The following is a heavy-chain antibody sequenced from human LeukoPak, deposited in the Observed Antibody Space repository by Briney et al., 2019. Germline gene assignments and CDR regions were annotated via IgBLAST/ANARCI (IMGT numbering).Heavy chain of an antibody. D-gene: IGHD1-7*01. CDR2: IYHTGST. Sequence: PSETLSLTCTVSGGSFSNHYWSWIGQPPGKGLEWIGYIYHTGSTNYNPSLKSRVTISVDTTKNQFSLKLSSVTAADTAVYYCARGNYVDWFDPWGQGTQVTVSS. J-gene: IGHJ5*02. CDR1: GGSFSNHY. CDR3: ARGNYVDWFDP. V-gene: IGHV4-59*11.